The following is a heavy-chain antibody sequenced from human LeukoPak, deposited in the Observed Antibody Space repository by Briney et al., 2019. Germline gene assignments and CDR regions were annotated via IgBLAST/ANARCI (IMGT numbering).Heavy chain of an antibody. CDR2: ISSSSYI. D-gene: IGHD4-23*01. J-gene: IGHJ4*02. CDR3: ARGVKTNSVGY. V-gene: IGHV3-21*01. Sequence: PGGSLRLSSAASGFTFSSYSMNWVRQAPGKGLEWVSSISSSSYIYYADSVKGRFTISRDNAKNSLYLQMNSLRAEDTAVYYCARGVKTNSVGYWGQGTLVTVSS. CDR1: GFTFSSYS.